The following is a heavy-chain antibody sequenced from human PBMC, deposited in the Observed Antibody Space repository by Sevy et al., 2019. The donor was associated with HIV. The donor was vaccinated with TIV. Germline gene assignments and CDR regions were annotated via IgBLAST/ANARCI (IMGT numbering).Heavy chain of an antibody. V-gene: IGHV3-23*01. CDR2: LSFGWGQI. CDR3: AREGCTRPHDF. J-gene: IGHJ4*02. D-gene: IGHD2-8*01. CDR1: EFPFNKYS. Sequence: GGSLRLSCVASEFPFNKYSMSWVRQAQGKGLERVSTLSFGWGQINYADSVKGRFTISRADSKNTLYLQMNSLRAEDTAVYYCAREGCTRPHDFWGQGTLVTVSS.